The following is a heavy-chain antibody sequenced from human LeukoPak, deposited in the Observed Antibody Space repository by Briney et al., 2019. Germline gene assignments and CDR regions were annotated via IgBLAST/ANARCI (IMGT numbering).Heavy chain of an antibody. CDR1: GRSFSGYY. V-gene: IGHV4-34*01. CDR3: ARQFYSSSWYFDL. J-gene: IGHJ2*01. D-gene: IGHD6-13*01. CDR2: INHSGST. Sequence: SETLSLTCAVYGRSFSGYYWSWIRQPPGKGLEWIGEINHSGSTNYNPSLKSRVTISVDTSKNQFSLKLSSVTAADTAVYYCARQFYSSSWYFDLWGRGTLVTVSS.